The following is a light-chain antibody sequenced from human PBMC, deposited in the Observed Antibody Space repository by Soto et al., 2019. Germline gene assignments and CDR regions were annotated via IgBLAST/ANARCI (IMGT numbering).Light chain of an antibody. CDR3: QTWGTGTLI. CDR1: SGHSSYA. V-gene: IGLV4-69*01. Sequence: QSVLTQSPSASASLGASVKLTCTLSSGHSSYAIAWHQQQPEKGPRYLMKLNSDGSHSKGDGIPDRFSGSSSGAERYLTISSHQAEDEADYYCQTWGTGTLIFGGGTKLTVL. CDR2: LNSDGSH. J-gene: IGLJ2*01.